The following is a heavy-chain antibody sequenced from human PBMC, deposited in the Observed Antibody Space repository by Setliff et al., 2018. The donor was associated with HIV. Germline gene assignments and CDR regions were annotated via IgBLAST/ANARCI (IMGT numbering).Heavy chain of an antibody. CDR2: ISPDGNRN. CDR1: GFTFSNFW. Sequence: GGSLRLSCAASGFTFSNFWMHWVRQTPGKGLEGVASISPDGNRNHCVGSVRGRFTASRDNAKSSLYLQMNSLRAEDTAVYFCARVLLMTNAAYGVVSNQFDPWGQGTLVTVSS. CDR3: ARVLLMTNAAYGVVSNQFDP. V-gene: IGHV3-7*03. J-gene: IGHJ5*02. D-gene: IGHD3-3*01.